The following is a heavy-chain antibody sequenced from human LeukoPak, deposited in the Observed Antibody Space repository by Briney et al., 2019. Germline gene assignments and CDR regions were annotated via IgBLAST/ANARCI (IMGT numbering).Heavy chain of an antibody. CDR2: VNWNGDST. CDR3: AKLVYYFDSTGYFDY. CDR1: GFVFDDYG. J-gene: IGHJ4*02. Sequence: GGSLRLSCAASGFVFDDYGMSWVRQVPGKGLEWVSTVNWNGDSTGYADSVKGRFTISRDNAKNSLYLQMNSLRAEDTALYYCAKLVYYFDSTGYFDYWGQGTLVTVSS. D-gene: IGHD3-22*01. V-gene: IGHV3-20*04.